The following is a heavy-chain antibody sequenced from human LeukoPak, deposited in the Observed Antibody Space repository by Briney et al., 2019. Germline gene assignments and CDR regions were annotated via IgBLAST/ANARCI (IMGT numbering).Heavy chain of an antibody. Sequence: GGSLRLSCAASGFTFSSYSMNWVRQAPGKGLEWVSSISSSSSYIYYADSVKGRFTISRDNAKNSLYLQMNSLRAEDTAVYYCARVAFGQDWFDPWGQGTLVTVSS. CDR3: ARVAFGQDWFDP. CDR2: ISSSSSYI. J-gene: IGHJ5*02. D-gene: IGHD3-10*01. V-gene: IGHV3-21*01. CDR1: GFTFSSYS.